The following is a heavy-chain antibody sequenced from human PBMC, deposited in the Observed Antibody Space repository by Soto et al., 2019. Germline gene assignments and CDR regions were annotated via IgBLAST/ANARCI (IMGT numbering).Heavy chain of an antibody. D-gene: IGHD1-1*01. CDR2: IIPIFGIP. CDR1: GGTFSSYA. Sequence: SVKVSCKESGGTFSSYAIAWVRQAPGQGLEWMGGIIPIFGIPNYAQRFQGRVAITADESTNTAYMELSSLRSDDTAVYYCAKAAQTRFNWNDLGNWFDPWGQGTLVTVSS. J-gene: IGHJ5*02. CDR3: AKAAQTRFNWNDLGNWFDP. V-gene: IGHV1-69*13.